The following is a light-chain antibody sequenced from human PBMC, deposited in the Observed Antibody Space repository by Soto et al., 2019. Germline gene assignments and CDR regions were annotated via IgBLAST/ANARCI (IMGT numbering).Light chain of an antibody. CDR2: DAS. J-gene: IGKJ1*01. Sequence: FVFTQSPSTLSLSPGERATLSCRASQSISEFLAWYQQKPGQAPRLLIYDASNRATGTPARFSGSGSGTEFTLTISSLQSEDFTVYYCQQYNKWPLTFGQGTKVDIK. V-gene: IGKV3-11*01. CDR1: QSISEF. CDR3: QQYNKWPLT.